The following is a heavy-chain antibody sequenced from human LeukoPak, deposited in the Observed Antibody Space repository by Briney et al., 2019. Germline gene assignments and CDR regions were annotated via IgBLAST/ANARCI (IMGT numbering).Heavy chain of an antibody. CDR2: IKQDGSEK. CDR1: GFTFSSYW. Sequence: GGSLRLSCAASGFTFSSYWMSWVRQAPGKGLEWVANIKQDGSEKYYVDSVKGRFSISRDNAKNSLYLQMNSLRAEDTAVYYCARDPHYGDYNRHDAFDIWGQGTMVTVSS. D-gene: IGHD4-17*01. J-gene: IGHJ3*02. V-gene: IGHV3-7*01. CDR3: ARDPHYGDYNRHDAFDI.